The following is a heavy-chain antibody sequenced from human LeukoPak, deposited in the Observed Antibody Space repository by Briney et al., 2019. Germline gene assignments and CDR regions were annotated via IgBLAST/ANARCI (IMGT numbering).Heavy chain of an antibody. CDR3: ARGKQIGGWEFDY. CDR2: IGTAGDT. CDR1: GFTFSSYD. D-gene: IGHD6-19*01. Sequence: GESLRLSCAASGFTFSSYDMHWVRQATGKGLEWVSAIGTAGDTYYPGSVKGRFTISRENAKNSLYLQMNSLRAGDTAVYYCARGKQIGGWEFDYWGQGTLVTVSS. V-gene: IGHV3-13*01. J-gene: IGHJ4*02.